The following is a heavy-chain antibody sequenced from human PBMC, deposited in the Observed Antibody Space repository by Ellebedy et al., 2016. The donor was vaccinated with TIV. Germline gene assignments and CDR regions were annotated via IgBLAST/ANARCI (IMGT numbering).Heavy chain of an antibody. D-gene: IGHD3-10*01. CDR2: THYRSTWSN. V-gene: IGHV6-1*01. J-gene: IGHJ4*02. CDR1: VDSASINSVA. CDR3: ARTEDRGRAFDY. Sequence: SQTFSLTCXISVDSASINSVACNWIRQSPSRGLEWLGRTHYRSTWSNDYAVSVKSRITNNPDTTNNHFSLQLNYVTPEDTAVYYCARTEDRGRAFDYWGQGTLVTVSS.